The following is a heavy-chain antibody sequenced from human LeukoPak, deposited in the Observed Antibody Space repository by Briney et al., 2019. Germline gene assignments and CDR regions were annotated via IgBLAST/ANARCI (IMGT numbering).Heavy chain of an antibody. CDR1: GYTFTSYY. V-gene: IGHV1-46*01. J-gene: IGHJ4*02. CDR2: INPSGGST. Sequence: ASVKVSCKASGYTFTSYYMHWVRQAPGQGLEWMGIINPSGGSTSYAQKFQGRVTMTRDMSTSTVYMELSSLRSDDTAVYYCARGGGTYHVDYWGQGTLVTVSS. D-gene: IGHD2-21*01. CDR3: ARGGGTYHVDY.